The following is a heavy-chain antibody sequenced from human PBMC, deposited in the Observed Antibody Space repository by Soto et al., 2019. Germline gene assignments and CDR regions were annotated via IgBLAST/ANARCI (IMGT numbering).Heavy chain of an antibody. CDR3: ARDRMTTMVRGVMSY. CDR1: GFTFSSYE. Sequence: GGALRLSCAASGFTFSSYEINWVRQAPGKGLEWVSYISSSGSTIYYADSVRGRFTISRDNAKNSLYLQMNSLRAEDTAVYYCARDRMTTMVRGVMSYWGQGTLVTVSS. CDR2: ISSSGSTI. J-gene: IGHJ4*02. V-gene: IGHV3-48*03. D-gene: IGHD3-10*01.